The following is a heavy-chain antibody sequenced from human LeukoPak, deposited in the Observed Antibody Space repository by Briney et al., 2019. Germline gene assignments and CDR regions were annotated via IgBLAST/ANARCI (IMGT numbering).Heavy chain of an antibody. J-gene: IGHJ3*02. D-gene: IGHD3-22*01. CDR3: AKDEGDYYDSSGGAFDI. V-gene: IGHV3-30*02. CDR1: GFIVTDAW. CDR2: IWYGGSNK. Sequence: PGGSLRLSCAPSGFIVTDAWMSWVRQAPGKGLEWVAVIWYGGSNKYYADSVKGRFTISRDNSKNTLYLQMNSLRAEDTAVYYCAKDEGDYYDSSGGAFDIWGQGTMVTVSS.